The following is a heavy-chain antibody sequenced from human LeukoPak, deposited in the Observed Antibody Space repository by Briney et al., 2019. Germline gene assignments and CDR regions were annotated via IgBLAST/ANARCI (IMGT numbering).Heavy chain of an antibody. D-gene: IGHD6-13*01. V-gene: IGHV3-53*01. CDR2: IYSGGST. J-gene: IGHJ5*02. CDR1: GFTVSSNY. Sequence: GGSLRLSCAASGFTVSSNYMSWVRQAPGKGLGWVSVIYSGGSTYYADSVKGRFTISRDNSKNTLYLQMNSLRAEDTAVYYCAREKYSSSWENWFDPWGQGTLVTVSS. CDR3: AREKYSSSWENWFDP.